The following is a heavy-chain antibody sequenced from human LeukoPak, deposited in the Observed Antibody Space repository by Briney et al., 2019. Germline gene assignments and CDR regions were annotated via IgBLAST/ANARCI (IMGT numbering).Heavy chain of an antibody. J-gene: IGHJ4*02. CDR3: ARGEIGSIGRLGY. D-gene: IGHD3-10*01. V-gene: IGHV4-38-2*02. Sequence: SETLSLTCTASGYSISSGNYWGWLRQPPGKGLEWIGSIYHSGSTHYNPSLKSRVTISVDTSKNQFSLNLTSVTAAATAVYYCARGEIGSIGRLGYWGQGTLVTVSS. CDR1: GYSISSGNY. CDR2: IYHSGST.